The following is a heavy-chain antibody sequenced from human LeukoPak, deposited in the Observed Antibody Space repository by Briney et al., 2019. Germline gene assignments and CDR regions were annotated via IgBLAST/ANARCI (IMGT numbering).Heavy chain of an antibody. J-gene: IGHJ6*03. V-gene: IGHV1-46*01. CDR2: INPSGGST. Sequence: ASVKVSCKASGYTFTSYYMHWVRQAPGQGLEWMGIINPSGGSTSYAQKFQGRVTMTRDTSTSTVYMELSSLRSEDTAVYYCARDDTASIAARRASYYYYYMDVWGKGTTVTVSS. CDR3: ARDDTASIAARRASYYYYYMDV. D-gene: IGHD6-6*01. CDR1: GYTFTSYY.